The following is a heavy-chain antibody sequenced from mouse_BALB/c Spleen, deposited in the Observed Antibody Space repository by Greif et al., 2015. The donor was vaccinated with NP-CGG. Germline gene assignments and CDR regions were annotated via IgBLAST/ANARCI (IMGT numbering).Heavy chain of an antibody. D-gene: IGHD2-2*01. J-gene: IGHJ2*01. Sequence: EVQRVESGGGLVQPGGSLRLSCATSGFTFTDYYMSWVRQPPGKALEWLGFIRNKANGYTTEYSASVKGRFTISRDNSHSILYLQMHTLRAEDSATYYCARDGGYGGLDYWGQGTTLPVSS. CDR2: IRNKANGYTT. CDR3: ARDGGYGGLDY. CDR1: GFTFTDYY. V-gene: IGHV7-3*02.